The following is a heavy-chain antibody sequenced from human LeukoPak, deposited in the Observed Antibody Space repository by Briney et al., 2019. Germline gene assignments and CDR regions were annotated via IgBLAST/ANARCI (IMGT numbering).Heavy chain of an antibody. CDR2: IYYSGST. V-gene: IGHV4-39*01. Sequence: PSETLSLTCTVSGGSISSSSYYWGWIRQPPGKGLEWIGSIYYSGSTYYNPSHKSRVTISVDTSKNQFSLKLSSATAADTAVYYCASLQYSSGWPFDYWGQGTLVTVSS. CDR3: ASLQYSSGWPFDY. D-gene: IGHD6-19*01. J-gene: IGHJ4*02. CDR1: GGSISSSSYY.